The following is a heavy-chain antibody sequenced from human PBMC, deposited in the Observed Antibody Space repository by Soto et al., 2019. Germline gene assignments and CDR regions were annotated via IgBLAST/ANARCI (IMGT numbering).Heavy chain of an antibody. J-gene: IGHJ4*02. CDR1: GFTFSSYG. V-gene: IGHV3-33*01. CDR3: ARDFGRVGATGGIFDY. D-gene: IGHD1-26*01. CDR2: IWYDGSNK. Sequence: GGSLRLSCAASGFTFSSYGMHWVRQAPGKGLEWVAVIWYDGSNKYYADSVKGRFTISRDNSKNTLYLQMNSLRAEDTAVYYCARDFGRVGATGGIFDYWGQGTLVTVSS.